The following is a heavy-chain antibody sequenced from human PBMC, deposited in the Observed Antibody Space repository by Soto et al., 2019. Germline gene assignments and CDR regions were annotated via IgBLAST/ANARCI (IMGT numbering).Heavy chain of an antibody. Sequence: ASVKVSCKASGYTFTGYYMHWVRQAPGQGLEWMGWINPNSGGTNYAQKFQGWVTMTRDTSISTAYMELSRLRSDDTAVYYRARDRPIWGFDPWGQGTLVTVSS. J-gene: IGHJ5*02. CDR3: ARDRPIWGFDP. D-gene: IGHD3-16*01. V-gene: IGHV1-2*04. CDR1: GYTFTGYY. CDR2: INPNSGGT.